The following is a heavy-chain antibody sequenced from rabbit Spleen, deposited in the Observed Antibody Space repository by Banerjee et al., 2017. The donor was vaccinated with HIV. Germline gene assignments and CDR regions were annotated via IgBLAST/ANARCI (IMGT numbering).Heavy chain of an antibody. Sequence: QSLEESGGDLVKPGASLTLTCTASGFSFSSSYDMCWVRQAPGKGLEWIGCIYTGNGKTYYASWAKGRFTISKSSSTTVTLLMTSLTAADTATYFCARDAGTYDYIDVYFSLWGPGTLVTVS. J-gene: IGHJ4*01. CDR3: ARDAGTYDYIDVYFSL. CDR2: IYTGNGKT. CDR1: GFSFSSSYD. V-gene: IGHV1S40*01. D-gene: IGHD4-2*01.